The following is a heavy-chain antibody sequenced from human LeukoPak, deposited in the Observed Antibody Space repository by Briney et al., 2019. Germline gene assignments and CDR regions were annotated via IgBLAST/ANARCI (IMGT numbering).Heavy chain of an antibody. CDR3: ARDRGEDYYGSGNYLRAFDI. CDR2: ISSSSSYI. CDR1: GFTFSSHW. J-gene: IGHJ3*02. D-gene: IGHD3-10*01. V-gene: IGHV3-21*01. Sequence: GGSLRLSCAAPGFTFSSHWMSWVRQAPGKGLEWVSSISSSSSYIFYADSVKGRFTISRDNAKKSLSLQMNSLRAEDTAVYYCARDRGEDYYGSGNYLRAFDIWGQGTMVTVSS.